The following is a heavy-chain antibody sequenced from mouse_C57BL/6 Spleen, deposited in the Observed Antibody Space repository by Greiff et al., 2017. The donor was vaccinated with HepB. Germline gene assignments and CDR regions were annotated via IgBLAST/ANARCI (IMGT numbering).Heavy chain of an antibody. V-gene: IGHV1-54*01. CDR1: GYAFTNYL. CDR2: INPGSGGT. CDR3: ARAGYKDYYYLEY. J-gene: IGHJ2*01. Sequence: QVQLKQSGAELVRPGTSVKVSCKASGYAFTNYLIEWVKQRPGQGLEWIGVINPGSGGTNYNEKFKGKATLTADKSSSTAYTQLSILTTEESADYFCARAGYKDYYYLEYWGQGTTLTVSS. D-gene: IGHD3-1*01.